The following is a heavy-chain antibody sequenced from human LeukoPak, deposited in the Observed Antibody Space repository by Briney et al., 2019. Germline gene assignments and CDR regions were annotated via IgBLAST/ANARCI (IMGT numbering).Heavy chain of an antibody. CDR2: ISSSSSTI. Sequence: GGSLRLSCAASGFTFSSYSMNWVRQAPGKGLEWVSYISSSSSTIYYADSVKGRFTISRDNAKNTLYLEMNSLRAEDTAVYYCARDSGSSEDYFDYWGQGTLVTVSS. D-gene: IGHD1-26*01. CDR1: GFTFSSYS. CDR3: ARDSGSSEDYFDY. V-gene: IGHV3-48*04. J-gene: IGHJ4*02.